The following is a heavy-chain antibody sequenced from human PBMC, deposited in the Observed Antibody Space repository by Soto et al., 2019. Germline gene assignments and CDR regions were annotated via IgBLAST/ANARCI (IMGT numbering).Heavy chain of an antibody. CDR1: GFTFSSSA. CDR2: ISGDGVRT. CDR3: VKDGVTGNGIWDWFDP. Sequence: EVQLLESGGGLVQPGGSLRLSCAASGFTFSSSAMTWVRQAPGKGLEWVSGISGDGVRTYYADSVKGRFTISRDNSKNTLYLQMNSLRAEDTALYYCVKDGVTGNGIWDWFDPWGQGTLVTVFS. V-gene: IGHV3-23*01. D-gene: IGHD6-19*01. J-gene: IGHJ5*02.